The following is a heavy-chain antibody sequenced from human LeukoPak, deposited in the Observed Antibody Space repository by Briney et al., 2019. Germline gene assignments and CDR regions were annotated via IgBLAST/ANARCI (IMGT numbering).Heavy chain of an antibody. CDR1: GGTFNSHG. Sequence: PGKVSCKGSGGTFNSHGFSRGRQGPGQGLEWMGGVIPIFGATKYAEKFQGRVTITTDDSTSTGYMELSSLTSEDTAVYYCARRWPHSSGYYLFDYWGQGTLVTVSS. CDR2: VIPIFGAT. J-gene: IGHJ4*02. CDR3: ARRWPHSSGYYLFDY. D-gene: IGHD3-22*01. V-gene: IGHV1-69*05.